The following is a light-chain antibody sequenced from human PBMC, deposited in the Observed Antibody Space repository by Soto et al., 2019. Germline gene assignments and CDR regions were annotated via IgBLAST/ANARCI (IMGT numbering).Light chain of an antibody. V-gene: IGLV2-11*01. J-gene: IGLJ1*01. CDR3: CSYAGSSSRV. CDR1: SSDVGGYNY. Sequence: QSALTQPRSVSGSPGQSVTISCTGTSSDVGGYNYVSWYQQYPGKAPKGMIYDVNKRPPGVPDRFSGSKSGNTASLTISGLQAEDEADYYCCSYAGSSSRVFGTGTKVTVL. CDR2: DVN.